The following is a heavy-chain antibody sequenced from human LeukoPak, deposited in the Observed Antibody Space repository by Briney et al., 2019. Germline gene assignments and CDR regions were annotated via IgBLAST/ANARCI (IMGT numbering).Heavy chain of an antibody. Sequence: AGGSLRLSCAASGFTFATYAMTWVGQAPGKGLEWVSAISADGGSTYYADSVMGRFTISRDNSKNTLYLQMNSLRAEDTAVYYCAKGVSGDYGGCLEYWGQGTLVTVSS. V-gene: IGHV3-23*01. CDR3: AKGVSGDYGGCLEY. CDR1: GFTFATYA. J-gene: IGHJ4*02. D-gene: IGHD4-17*01. CDR2: ISADGGST.